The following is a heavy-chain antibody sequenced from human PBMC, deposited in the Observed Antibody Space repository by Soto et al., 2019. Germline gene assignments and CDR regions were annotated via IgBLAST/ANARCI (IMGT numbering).Heavy chain of an antibody. CDR2: ISGSGGST. Sequence: GGSLRLSCAASGFTFSSYAMSWVRQAPGKGLEWVSAISGSGGSTYYADSVKGRFTISRDNSKNTLYLQMNSLRAGDTAVYYCAKNRIMITFGGVIVPRGDFDYWGQGTLVTVSS. J-gene: IGHJ4*02. CDR1: GFTFSSYA. D-gene: IGHD3-16*02. V-gene: IGHV3-23*01. CDR3: AKNRIMITFGGVIVPRGDFDY.